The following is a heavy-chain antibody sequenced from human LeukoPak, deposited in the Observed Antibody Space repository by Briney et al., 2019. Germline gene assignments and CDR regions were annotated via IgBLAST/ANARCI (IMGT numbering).Heavy chain of an antibody. D-gene: IGHD3-10*01. CDR2: IYSGGRT. CDR3: ARVYYGSGSLCYYYYYMDV. V-gene: IGHV3-53*01. J-gene: IGHJ6*03. CDR1: GFTVSSNY. Sequence: GGSLRLSCAASGFTVSSNYMSWVRQAPGKGLEWVSVIYSGGRTYYADSVKGRFTISRDNSKNTLYLQMNSLRAEDTAVYYCARVYYGSGSLCYYYYYMDVWGKGTTVTISS.